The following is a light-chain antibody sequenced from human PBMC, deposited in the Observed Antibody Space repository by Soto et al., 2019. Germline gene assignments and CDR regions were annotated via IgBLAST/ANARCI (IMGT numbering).Light chain of an antibody. V-gene: IGLV2-14*01. J-gene: IGLJ1*01. CDR3: SSYTSSTTLDV. Sequence: QSSLTQPASVSGSPGQSITISCTGTGSDVGGYNYVSWYQHHPGKAPKLMIYDVSNRPSGVSDRFSGSKSGNTASLTISGLPAEDEADYYCSSYTSSTTLDVFGTGTKVTVL. CDR2: DVS. CDR1: GSDVGGYNY.